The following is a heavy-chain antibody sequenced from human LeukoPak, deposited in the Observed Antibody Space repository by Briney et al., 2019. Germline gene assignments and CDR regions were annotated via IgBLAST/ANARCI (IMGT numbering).Heavy chain of an antibody. J-gene: IGHJ4*02. V-gene: IGHV3-23*01. CDR2: ISGSGGST. CDR1: GFTFSSYA. CDR3: AKDPRGYSGYDYDY. Sequence: GGSLRLPCAASGFTFSSYAMSWVRQAPGKGLEWVSAISGSGGSTYYADSVKGRFTISRDNSKNTLYLQMNSLRAEDTAVYYCAKDPRGYSGYDYDYWGQGTLVTVSS. D-gene: IGHD5-12*01.